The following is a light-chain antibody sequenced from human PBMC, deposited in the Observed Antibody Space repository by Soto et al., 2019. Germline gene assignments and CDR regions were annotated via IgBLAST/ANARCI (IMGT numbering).Light chain of an antibody. CDR2: EVS. CDR3: SSYAGSNNVV. V-gene: IGLV2-8*01. CDR1: SSDVGGYNY. Sequence: QSALSQPPSASGSPGQSVTISCTGTSSDVGGYNYVSWYQQHPGKAPKLMIYEVSKRPSGVPDRFPGSKSGNTASLTVSGLQPEDDSNYYCSSYAGSNNVVFGGGTKLTVL. J-gene: IGLJ2*01.